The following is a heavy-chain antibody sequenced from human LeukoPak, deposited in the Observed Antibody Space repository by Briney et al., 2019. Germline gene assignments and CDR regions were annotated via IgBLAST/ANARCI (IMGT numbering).Heavy chain of an antibody. CDR2: IRYDGSNK. CDR3: AKEVYYYGSGSYPFY. Sequence: PGGSLRLSCAASGFTFSSYGMHWVRQAPGKGLEWVAFIRYDGSNKYYADSVKGRFTISRDNSKNTLYLQMNSLRAEYTAVYYCAKEVYYYGSGSYPFYWGQGTLVTVSS. CDR1: GFTFSSYG. J-gene: IGHJ4*02. D-gene: IGHD3-10*01. V-gene: IGHV3-30*02.